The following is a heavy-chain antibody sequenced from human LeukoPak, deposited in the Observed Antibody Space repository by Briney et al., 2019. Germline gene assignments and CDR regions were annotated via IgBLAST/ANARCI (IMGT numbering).Heavy chain of an antibody. Sequence: GRSLGLSCAASGFTFSSYAMHWVRQAPGKGLEWVAVISYDGSNKYYADSVKGRFTISRDNSKNTLYLQMNSLRAEDTAVYYCAREYGEGSAFDIWGQGTMVTVSS. J-gene: IGHJ3*02. CDR3: AREYGEGSAFDI. D-gene: IGHD7-27*01. CDR1: GFTFSSYA. CDR2: ISYDGSNK. V-gene: IGHV3-30-3*01.